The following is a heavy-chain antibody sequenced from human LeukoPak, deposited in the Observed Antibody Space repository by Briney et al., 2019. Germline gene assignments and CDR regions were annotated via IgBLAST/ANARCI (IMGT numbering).Heavy chain of an antibody. CDR2: IYYSGST. CDR1: GGSISSYY. D-gene: IGHD6-6*01. V-gene: IGHV4-59*12. J-gene: IGHJ4*02. CDR3: ARGESSSSTHFDY. Sequence: SETLSLTCTVSGGSISSYYWSWIRQPPGKGLEWIGYIYYSGSTNYNPSLKSRVTISVDTSKNQFSLRLISVTAADTAVYYCARGESSSSTHFDYWGQGTLVTVSS.